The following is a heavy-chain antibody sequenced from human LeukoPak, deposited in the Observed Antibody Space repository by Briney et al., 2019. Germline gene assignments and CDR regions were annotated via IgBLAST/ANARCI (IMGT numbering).Heavy chain of an antibody. V-gene: IGHV4-4*07. CDR3: AREKSLWVGKGPSYFDY. CDR2: IYTSGST. D-gene: IGHD3-16*01. J-gene: IGHJ4*02. CDR1: GGSISSYY. Sequence: SETLSLTCTVSGGSISSYYWSWIRQPAGKGLEWIGRIYTSGSTNYTPSLKSRVTMSVDTSKNQFSLKLSSVTAADTAVYYCAREKSLWVGKGPSYFDYWGQGTLVTVSS.